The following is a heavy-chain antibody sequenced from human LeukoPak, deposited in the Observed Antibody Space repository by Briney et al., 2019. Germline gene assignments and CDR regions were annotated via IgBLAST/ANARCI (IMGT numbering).Heavy chain of an antibody. D-gene: IGHD4-23*01. Sequence: SETLSLTCTVSGYSISSGYYWGWIRQPPGKGLEWIGSIYHSGNTYYNPSLKSRVTISVDTSKNQFSLNLNSVTAADTAVYYCARRRNYGGNSGGLDYWGQGTLVTVSS. CDR2: IYHSGNT. CDR3: ARRRNYGGNSGGLDY. J-gene: IGHJ4*02. V-gene: IGHV4-38-2*02. CDR1: GYSISSGYY.